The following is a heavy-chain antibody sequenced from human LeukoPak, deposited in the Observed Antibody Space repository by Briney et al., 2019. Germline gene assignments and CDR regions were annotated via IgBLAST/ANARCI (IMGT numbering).Heavy chain of an antibody. CDR3: ARDPRRHPAAGTTGDY. CDR1: GYTFTSYG. Sequence: ASVKVSCKASGYTFTSYGISWVRQAPGQGLEWMGWISAYNGNTNYAQKLQGRVTMTTDTSTSTAYMELRSLRSDDTAVYYCARDPRRHPAAGTTGDYWGQGTLVTVSS. D-gene: IGHD6-13*01. V-gene: IGHV1-18*01. J-gene: IGHJ4*02. CDR2: ISAYNGNT.